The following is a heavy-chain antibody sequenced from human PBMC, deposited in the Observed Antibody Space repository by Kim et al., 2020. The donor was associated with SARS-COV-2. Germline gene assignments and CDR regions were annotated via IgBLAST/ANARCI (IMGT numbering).Heavy chain of an antibody. Sequence: GGSLRLSCTASGFTFGDYAMSWVRQAPGKGLEWVGFIRSKAYGGTTEYAASVKGRFTISRDDSKSIAYLQMNSLKTEDTAVYYCTRDSGSLYYDSSGALGYWGQGTLVTVSS. CDR2: IRSKAYGGTT. CDR3: TRDSGSLYYDSSGALGY. CDR1: GFTFGDYA. J-gene: IGHJ4*02. D-gene: IGHD3-22*01. V-gene: IGHV3-49*04.